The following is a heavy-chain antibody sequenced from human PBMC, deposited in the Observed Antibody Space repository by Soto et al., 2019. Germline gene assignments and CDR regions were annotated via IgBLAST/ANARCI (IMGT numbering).Heavy chain of an antibody. CDR3: ARGTREGWYFDL. J-gene: IGHJ2*01. CDR1: GGSFNSDF. V-gene: IGHV4-34*01. CDR2: INHSGSV. Sequence: QVQLQQWGAGLLEPSETLSLTCAVYGGSFNSDFWNWIRQPPGRGLEWIGEINHSGSVNYNPSLKSRVTISVDTSNNQFSLELSSVTAADTAVYYCARGTREGWYFDLWGRGTLVTVSS.